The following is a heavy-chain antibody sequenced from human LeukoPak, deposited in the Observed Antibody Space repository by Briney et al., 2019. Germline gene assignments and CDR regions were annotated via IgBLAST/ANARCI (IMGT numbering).Heavy chain of an antibody. CDR2: INHSGST. CDR1: GGPFSGYY. J-gene: IGHJ4*02. CDR3: ARSRASYYDFWSGYTNGGYYFDY. V-gene: IGHV4-34*01. Sequence: SETLSLTCAVYGGPFSGYYWSWIRQPPGKGLEWIGEINHSGSTNYNPSLKSRVTISVDTSKNQFSLKLSSVTAADTAVYYCARSRASYYDFWSGYTNGGYYFDYWGQGTLVTVSS. D-gene: IGHD3-3*01.